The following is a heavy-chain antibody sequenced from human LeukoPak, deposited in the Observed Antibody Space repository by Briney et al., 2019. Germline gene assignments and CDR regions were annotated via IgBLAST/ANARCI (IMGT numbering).Heavy chain of an antibody. CDR3: TRVDTYYYDSSGYYSNYYFDY. V-gene: IGHV3-49*03. CDR2: IRSKAYGGTT. J-gene: IGHJ4*02. Sequence: GGSLRLSCTASGFTFGDYAMSWFRQAPGKGLEWEGFIRSKAYGGTTEYAASVKGRFTISRDDSKSIAYLQMNSLKTEDTAVYYCTRVDTYYYDSSGYYSNYYFDYWGQRTLVTVSS. D-gene: IGHD3-22*01. CDR1: GFTFGDYA.